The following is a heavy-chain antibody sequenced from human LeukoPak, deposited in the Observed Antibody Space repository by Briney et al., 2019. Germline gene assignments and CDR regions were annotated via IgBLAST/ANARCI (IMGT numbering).Heavy chain of an antibody. J-gene: IGHJ4*02. CDR3: AREIPYYYDSSGYMNLDY. Sequence: GASVKVSCKASGYSSTNYGISWVRQAPGQGLEWMGWINPNSGGTNYAQKFQGRVTMTRDTSISTAYMELSRLRSDDTAVYYCAREIPYYYDSSGYMNLDYWGQGTLVTVSS. V-gene: IGHV1-2*02. CDR1: GYSSTNYG. CDR2: INPNSGGT. D-gene: IGHD3-22*01.